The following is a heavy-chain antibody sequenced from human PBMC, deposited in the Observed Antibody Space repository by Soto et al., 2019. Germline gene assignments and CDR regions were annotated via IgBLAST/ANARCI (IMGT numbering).Heavy chain of an antibody. CDR3: ASSNSDWFDP. CDR2: IYYSGST. V-gene: IGHV4-39*01. J-gene: IGHJ5*02. D-gene: IGHD7-27*01. Sequence: QLLESGPGLVKPSETLSLTCTVSGGSISSSSYYWGWIRQPPGKGLEWIGSIYYSGSTYYNPSLKSRVTISVDTSKNQFSLKLSSVTAADTAVYYCASSNSDWFDPWGQGTLVTVSS. CDR1: GGSISSSSYY.